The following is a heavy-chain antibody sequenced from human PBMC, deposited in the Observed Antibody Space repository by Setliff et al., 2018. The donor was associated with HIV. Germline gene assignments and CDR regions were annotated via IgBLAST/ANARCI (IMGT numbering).Heavy chain of an antibody. V-gene: IGHV3-48*04. CDR2: ISITSSTI. CDR1: GFTFNTYN. D-gene: IGHD1-1*01. J-gene: IGHJ6*02. CDR3: ARDQFTWNDHDQNNHYYGMDV. Sequence: GGSLRLSCAASGFTFNTYNMNWVRQAPGKGLEWVSYISITSSTIYYADTVKGRFTISRDNAKNSLYLQMNSLRAEDTAVYYCARDQFTWNDHDQNNHYYGMDVWGQGTTVTVSS.